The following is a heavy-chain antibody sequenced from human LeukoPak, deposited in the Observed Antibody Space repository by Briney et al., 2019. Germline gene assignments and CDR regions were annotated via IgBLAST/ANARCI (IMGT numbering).Heavy chain of an antibody. Sequence: GASVKVSCKASGYTFTSYGISWVRQAPGQGLEWMGWISAYNGNTNYAQKLQGRVTMTTDTSTSTAYMELRSLRSDDTAVYYCAVPTITMIEYYFDYWGQGTLVTVSS. CDR2: ISAYNGNT. CDR1: GYTFTSYG. J-gene: IGHJ4*02. CDR3: AVPTITMIEYYFDY. D-gene: IGHD3-22*01. V-gene: IGHV1-18*01.